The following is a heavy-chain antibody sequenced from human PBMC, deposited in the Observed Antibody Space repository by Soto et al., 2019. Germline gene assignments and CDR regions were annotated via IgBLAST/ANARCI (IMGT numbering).Heavy chain of an antibody. CDR3: ARSGWYLERQYYFDY. J-gene: IGHJ4*02. D-gene: IGHD6-19*01. Sequence: GASVKVSCKASGGTFSSYAISWVRQAPGQGLEWMGGIIPIFGTANYAQKFQGRVTITADESTSTAYMELSSLRSEDTAVYYCARSGWYLERQYYFDYWGQGTLVTVSS. V-gene: IGHV1-69*13. CDR2: IIPIFGTA. CDR1: GGTFSSYA.